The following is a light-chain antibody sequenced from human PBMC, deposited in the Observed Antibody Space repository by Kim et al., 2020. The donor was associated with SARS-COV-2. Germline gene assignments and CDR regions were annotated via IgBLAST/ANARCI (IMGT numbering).Light chain of an antibody. V-gene: IGKV3-11*01. CDR1: QSVSSY. Sequence: YPGERATLSGRVSQSVSSYLAWYQQKPGQAPRLLIYDASNRATGIPARFSGSGSGTDFTLTISSLEPEDFAVYYCQQRSNWPPITFGQGTRLEIK. J-gene: IGKJ5*01. CDR2: DAS. CDR3: QQRSNWPPIT.